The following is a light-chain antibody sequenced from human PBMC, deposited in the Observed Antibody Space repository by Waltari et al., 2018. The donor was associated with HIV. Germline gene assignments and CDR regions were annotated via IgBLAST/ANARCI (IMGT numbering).Light chain of an antibody. Sequence: TQSPSASGAPGQRVTLTCSAVTSNLASDSIYWYKQVPGTAPKLLIFRGDQRPSGVPDRFSGSKSGASSSLAINGLQSDDEADYYCAAWTDIMSGWLFGGGTKLTVL. J-gene: IGLJ3*02. CDR2: RGD. CDR1: TSNLASDS. CDR3: AAWTDIMSGWL. V-gene: IGLV1-47*01.